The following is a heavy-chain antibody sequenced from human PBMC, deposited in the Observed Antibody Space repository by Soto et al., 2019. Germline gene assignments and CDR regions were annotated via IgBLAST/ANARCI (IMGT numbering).Heavy chain of an antibody. D-gene: IGHD6-13*01. CDR1: GYSFTSYW. CDR3: ARPRSSSRNYYGMDV. J-gene: IGHJ6*02. CDR2: IYPGDSDT. V-gene: IGHV5-51*01. Sequence: PGESLKISCKGSGYSFTSYWIGWVRQMPGKGLEWMGIIYPGDSDTRYSPSFQGRVTISADKSISTAYLQWSSLKASDTAMYYCARPRSSSRNYYGMDVWGQGTTVTVSS.